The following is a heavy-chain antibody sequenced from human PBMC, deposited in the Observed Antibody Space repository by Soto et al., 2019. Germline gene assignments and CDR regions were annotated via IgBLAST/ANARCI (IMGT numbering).Heavy chain of an antibody. CDR1: GSTFSSYG. J-gene: IGHJ4*02. CDR2: ISYDGSNK. CDR3: APWFGAFDY. Sequence: QVKLVESGGGVVQPGRSLRLSCAASGSTFSSYGMHWVRQAPGKGLEWVAVISYDGSNKYYADSVKGRFTISRDNSKNTLYLQINSLRAEDTAVYYCAPWFGAFDYWGQGTLVTVSS. V-gene: IGHV3-30*03. D-gene: IGHD3-10*01.